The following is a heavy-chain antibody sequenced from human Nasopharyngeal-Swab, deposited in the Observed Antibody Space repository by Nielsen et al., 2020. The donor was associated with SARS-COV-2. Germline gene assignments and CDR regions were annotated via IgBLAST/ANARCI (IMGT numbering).Heavy chain of an antibody. V-gene: IGHV1-46*01. CDR2: INPSGGST. Sequence: ASVKVSCKASGYTFTSYYMHWVRQAPGQGLEWMGIINPSGGSTSYAQKFQGRVTMTRGTSTSTVYMELSSLRSEDTAVYYCAREGEPGGFFYYGMDVWGQGTTVTVSS. CDR1: GYTFTSYY. J-gene: IGHJ6*02. D-gene: IGHD3-10*01. CDR3: AREGEPGGFFYYGMDV.